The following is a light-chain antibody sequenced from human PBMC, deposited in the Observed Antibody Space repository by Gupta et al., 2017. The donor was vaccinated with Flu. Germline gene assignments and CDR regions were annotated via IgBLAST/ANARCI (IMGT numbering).Light chain of an antibody. CDR2: EVS. V-gene: IGLV2-14*01. CDR3: SSYTSSSTPL. CDR1: SSDVGGYNY. Sequence: QSALTQPASVPGSPGQSITISCNGTSSDVGGYNYVSWYQQHPGKAPKLMIYEVSNRPSGVSNRFSGSKSGNTASLTISGPQAEDEADYYCSSYTSSSTPLFGGGTKLTVL. J-gene: IGLJ3*02.